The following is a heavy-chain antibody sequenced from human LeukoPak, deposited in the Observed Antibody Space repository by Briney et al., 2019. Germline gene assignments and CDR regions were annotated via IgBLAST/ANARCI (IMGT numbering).Heavy chain of an antibody. CDR2: IYHSGST. J-gene: IGHJ4*02. D-gene: IGHD3-10*02. Sequence: PSETLSLTCAVSGYSISSGYYWGWIRRPPGKGLEWIGSIYHSGSTYYNPSLKSRVTISVDTSKNQFSLKLSSVTAADTAVYYCARHVRGVIDYWGQGTLVTVSS. CDR3: ARHVRGVIDY. CDR1: GYSISSGYY. V-gene: IGHV4-38-2*01.